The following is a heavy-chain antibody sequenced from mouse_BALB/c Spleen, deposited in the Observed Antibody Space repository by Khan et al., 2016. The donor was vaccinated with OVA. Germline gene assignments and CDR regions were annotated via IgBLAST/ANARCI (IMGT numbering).Heavy chain of an antibody. J-gene: IGHJ4*01. CDR1: GYSITSDYA. CDR2: INYSGNT. V-gene: IGHV3-2*02. Sequence: EVQLQESGPGLVKPSQSLSLTCTVTGYSITSDYAWNWIRQFPGSKLEWMGYINYSGNTSYNPSLKSRISITRDTSKNKFFLLLNSVTTEDTATXYCTSYGNYHYYAMDYWGQGTSVTVSS. D-gene: IGHD2-1*01. CDR3: TSYGNYHYYAMDY.